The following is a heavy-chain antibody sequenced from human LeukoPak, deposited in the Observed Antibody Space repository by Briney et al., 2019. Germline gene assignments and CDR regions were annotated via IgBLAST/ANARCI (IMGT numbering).Heavy chain of an antibody. CDR2: ITDSSNTI. D-gene: IGHD6-19*01. CDR1: GFTFSTYS. J-gene: IGHJ4*02. V-gene: IGHV3-48*01. CDR3: ARESRGWYPGFDS. Sequence: GGSLRLSCAASGFTFSTYSMTWVRQAPGKGLEWVSYITDSSNTIYYADSVRGRFTISRDNAKTSLFLQMDSLRAEDTAVYYCARESRGWYPGFDSWGQGTLVTVSS.